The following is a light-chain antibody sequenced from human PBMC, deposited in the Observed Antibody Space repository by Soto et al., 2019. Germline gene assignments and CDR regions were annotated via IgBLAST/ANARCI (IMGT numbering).Light chain of an antibody. V-gene: IGKV3-15*01. CDR1: QSISGT. CDR2: GAS. Sequence: VVAPSPATLSMSPGGRATLSCRASQSISGTLAWYQQKPGQAPRLLIYGASTRATGFPARFSGSGSGTDFTLTISCLQSKDFALYYCPVYAIWPRTFCHGGKVDI. J-gene: IGKJ1*01. CDR3: PVYAIWPRT.